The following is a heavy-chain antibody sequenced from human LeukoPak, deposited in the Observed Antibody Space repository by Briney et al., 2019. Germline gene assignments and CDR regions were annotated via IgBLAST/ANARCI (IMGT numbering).Heavy chain of an antibody. CDR3: ARDPGKQLAPVYYYYGMDV. D-gene: IGHD6-6*01. Sequence: GGSLRLSCAASGFTFSSYAMHWVRRAPGKGLEWVAVISYDGSNKYYADSVRGRFTISRDSSKNTLYLQMNSLRAEDTAVYYCARDPGKQLAPVYYYYGMDVWGQGTTVTVSS. CDR2: ISYDGSNK. CDR1: GFTFSSYA. J-gene: IGHJ6*02. V-gene: IGHV3-30-3*01.